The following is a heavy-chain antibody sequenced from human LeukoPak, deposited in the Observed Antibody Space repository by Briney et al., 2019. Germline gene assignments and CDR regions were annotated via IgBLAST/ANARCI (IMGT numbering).Heavy chain of an antibody. CDR2: MNPTSGNT. V-gene: IGHV1-8*03. D-gene: IGHD2-2*01. Sequence: ASVKVSCKASGYTFTSYDINWVRQATGQGLEWMGWMNPTSGNTGYAQKFQGRATITRNTSISTAYMELSSLRSEDTAVYYCARFEGYQLLGFDPWGQGTLVTVSS. CDR1: GYTFTSYD. CDR3: ARFEGYQLLGFDP. J-gene: IGHJ5*02.